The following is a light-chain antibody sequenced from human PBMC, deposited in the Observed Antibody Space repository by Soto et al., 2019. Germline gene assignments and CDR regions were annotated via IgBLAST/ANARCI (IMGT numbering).Light chain of an antibody. CDR2: AAS. V-gene: IGKV1-39*01. Sequence: DIQMTQSPSSLSASVGDRVTITCRASQSISNYVNWYQQKPGKPPKHLIYAASSLQSGVASRFSRSGYVTDLTLTISSLQPEEFATYYCQRSYSTPLFTFGPGTKVDI. J-gene: IGKJ3*01. CDR1: QSISNY. CDR3: QRSYSTPLFT.